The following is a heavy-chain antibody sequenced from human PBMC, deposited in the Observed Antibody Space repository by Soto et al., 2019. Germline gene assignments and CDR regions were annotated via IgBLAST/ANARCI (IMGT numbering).Heavy chain of an antibody. CDR2: ISAYNGNT. D-gene: IGHD3-10*01. CDR3: ARMDRVVIQGADYYGMDV. J-gene: IGHJ6*02. CDR1: GYTFTSYG. Sequence: ASVKVSCKASGYTFTSYGISWVRQAPGQGLEWMGWISAYNGNTNYAQKLQGRVTMTTDTSTSTAYMELRSLRSDDTAVYYCARMDRVVIQGADYYGMDVWGQGTTVTVSS. V-gene: IGHV1-18*01.